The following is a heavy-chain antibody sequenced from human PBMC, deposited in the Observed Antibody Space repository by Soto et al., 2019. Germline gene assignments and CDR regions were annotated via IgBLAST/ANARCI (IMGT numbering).Heavy chain of an antibody. Sequence: GGSLRLSCAASGFTFSSYSMNWVRQAPGKGLEWVSYISSSSSTIYYADSVKGRFTISRDNAKNSLYLQMNSLRAEDTAVYYCARDIGSGSTSCYGCSIFGVVEGEDFDYWGQGT. CDR1: GFTFSSYS. V-gene: IGHV3-48*01. D-gene: IGHD2-2*01. CDR2: ISSSSSTI. J-gene: IGHJ4*02. CDR3: ARDIGSGSTSCYGCSIFGVVEGEDFDY.